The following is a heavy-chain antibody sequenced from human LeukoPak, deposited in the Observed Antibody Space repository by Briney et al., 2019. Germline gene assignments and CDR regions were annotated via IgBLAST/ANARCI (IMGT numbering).Heavy chain of an antibody. CDR1: GGSISSYY. J-gene: IGHJ5*02. CDR2: IYTSGST. Sequence: SGTLSLTGTVSGGSISSYYWSWIRQPPGEGLEGIGYIYTSGSTNYNPALKSRVTISVDTSKNQFSLKLSSVTAADTAVYYCARGVAARVGFDPWGQGTLVTVSS. CDR3: ARGVAARVGFDP. V-gene: IGHV4-4*09. D-gene: IGHD6-13*01.